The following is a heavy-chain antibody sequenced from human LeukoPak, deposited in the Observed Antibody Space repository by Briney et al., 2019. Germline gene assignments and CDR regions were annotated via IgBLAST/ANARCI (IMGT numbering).Heavy chain of an antibody. Sequence: SVKVSCTASGGTFTNYAISWVRQAPGKGLEWMGGIIPIFGVAQYAQKFRGRVTITADESTSTVYIELSSLRSEDTAVYYCARARGSEGPIVEVVAATWGWFGPWGQGTLGTASA. D-gene: IGHD2-15*01. J-gene: IGHJ5*02. CDR3: ARARGSEGPIVEVVAATWGWFGP. CDR1: GGTFTNYA. CDR2: IIPIFGVA. V-gene: IGHV1-69*13.